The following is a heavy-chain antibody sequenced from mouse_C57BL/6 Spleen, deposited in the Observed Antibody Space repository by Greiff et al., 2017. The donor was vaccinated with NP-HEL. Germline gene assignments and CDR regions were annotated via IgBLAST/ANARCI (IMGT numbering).Heavy chain of an antibody. Sequence: VHLVESGAELVKPGASVKLSCKASGYTFTEYTIHWVKQRSGQGLEWIGWFYPGSGSIKYNEKFKDKATLTADKSSSTVYMERSRLTSEDSAVYFCARHEEGHWYFDVWGTGTTVTVSS. CDR3: ARHEEGHWYFDV. CDR1: GYTFTEYT. V-gene: IGHV1-62-2*01. J-gene: IGHJ1*03. CDR2: FYPGSGSI.